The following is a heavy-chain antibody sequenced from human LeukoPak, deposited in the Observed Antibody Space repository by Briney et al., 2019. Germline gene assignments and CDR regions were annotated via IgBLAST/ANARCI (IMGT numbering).Heavy chain of an antibody. CDR1: GFTVSSNY. D-gene: IGHD3-22*01. V-gene: IGHV3-23*01. J-gene: IGHJ4*02. CDR3: AKDLGMGGYDLQDAFDY. Sequence: GGSLRLSCAASGFTVSSNYMSWVRQAPGKGLEWVSAISGSGGSTYYADSVKGRFTISRDNSKNTLYLQMNSLRAEDTAVYYCAKDLGMGGYDLQDAFDYWGQGTLVTVSS. CDR2: ISGSGGST.